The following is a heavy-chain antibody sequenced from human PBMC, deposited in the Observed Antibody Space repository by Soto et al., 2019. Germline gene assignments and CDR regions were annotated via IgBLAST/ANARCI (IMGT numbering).Heavy chain of an antibody. D-gene: IGHD6-19*01. J-gene: IGHJ3*02. Sequence: GSLRLSCAASGFTFSSYAMSWVRQAPGKGLEWVSAISGSGGSTYYADSVKGRFTISRDNSKNTLYLQMNSLRAEDTAVYYCANSVLMRSGWELSGFDIWGQGTMVTVSS. V-gene: IGHV3-23*01. CDR2: ISGSGGST. CDR1: GFTFSSYA. CDR3: ANSVLMRSGWELSGFDI.